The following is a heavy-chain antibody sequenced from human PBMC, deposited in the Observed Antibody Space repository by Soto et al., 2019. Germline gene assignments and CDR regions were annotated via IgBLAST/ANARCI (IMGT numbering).Heavy chain of an antibody. CDR3: ARDLTVDATEGYYFYYGIDV. CDR1: GDSVSSNSAA. D-gene: IGHD5-12*01. V-gene: IGHV6-1*01. J-gene: IGHJ6*04. CDR2: TYYRSKWYN. Sequence: SQTLSLTCAISGDSVSSNSAAWNWIRQSPSGGLEWLGRTYYRSKWYNDYAVSVKSRITINPDTSKNQFSLQLNSVTPEDTAVYYCARDLTVDATEGYYFYYGIDVWGEGTMGTVSS.